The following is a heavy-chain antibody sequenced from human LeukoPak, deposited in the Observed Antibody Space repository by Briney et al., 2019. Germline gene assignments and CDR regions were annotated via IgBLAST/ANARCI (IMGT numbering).Heavy chain of an antibody. CDR1: GYTFTSYY. V-gene: IGHV1-46*01. CDR3: ARGPRITLIRGGQWYYYMDV. D-gene: IGHD3-10*01. J-gene: IGHJ6*03. Sequence: ASVKVSCKASGYTFTSYYIHYVRQTPGQALEWMGLIKPSGGSTNYAQKLQGRVTMTRDTSTSTVYMELSSLRSEDTAVYYCARGPRITLIRGGQWYYYMDVWGKGTTVTIYS. CDR2: IKPSGGST.